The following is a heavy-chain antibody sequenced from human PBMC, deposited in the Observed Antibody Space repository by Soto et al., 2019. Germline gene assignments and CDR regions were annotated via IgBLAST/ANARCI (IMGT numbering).Heavy chain of an antibody. D-gene: IGHD3-10*01. J-gene: IGHJ6*02. V-gene: IGHV4-61*01. CDR2: IYYSGST. CDR3: ARRARGSGSLSMYYYYYYGMDV. Sequence: SETLSLTCTVSGGSVSSGSYYWSWIRQPPGKGLEWIGYIYYSGSTNYNNSIKRRVTISVDTSKNLFSLKLSSVTAADTVVYYCARRARGSGSLSMYYYYYYGMDVWGQGTTVTVSS. CDR1: GGSVSSGSYY.